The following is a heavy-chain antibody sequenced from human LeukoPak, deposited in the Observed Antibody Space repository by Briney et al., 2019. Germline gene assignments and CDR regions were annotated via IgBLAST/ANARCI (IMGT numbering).Heavy chain of an antibody. J-gene: IGHJ4*02. V-gene: IGHV1-2*02. CDR2: INPNSGGT. CDR3: ASSLRFLEWLFSG. Sequence: ASVKVSCKATGYTFTGYYMHWVRQAPGQGLEWMGWINPNSGGTNYAQKFQGRATMTRDTSISTAYMELSRLRSDDTAVYYCASSLRFLEWLFSGWGQGTLVTVSS. CDR1: GYTFTGYY. D-gene: IGHD3-3*01.